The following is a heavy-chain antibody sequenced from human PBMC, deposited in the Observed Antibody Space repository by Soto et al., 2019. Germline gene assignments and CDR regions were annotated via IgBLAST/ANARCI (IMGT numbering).Heavy chain of an antibody. CDR2: IYPGYSDS. J-gene: IGHJ6*02. D-gene: IGHD6-6*01. Sequence: PGASLQLSGDVSGDPFPSYWIGCVRQMPGKGRAWLGIIYPGYSDSRDSPSFHGQVTISADKSISTPYLQWSSLKAAHTAMYYCARPLYSSSYYYYGMHVWGQGTPVTVSS. CDR3: ARPLYSSSYYYYGMHV. V-gene: IGHV5-51*01. CDR1: GDPFPSYW.